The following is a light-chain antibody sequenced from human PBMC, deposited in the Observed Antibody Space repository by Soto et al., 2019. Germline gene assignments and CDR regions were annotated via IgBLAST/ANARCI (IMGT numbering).Light chain of an antibody. Sequence: ETVLTQSPGTLSLSPGERATVSCRASQSVSSSYLAWYQQKPGQAPSLLIYGAFRRATGIPDRFSGSGSGTDFTLTINRLEPEDFAVYYCQQYGTSFTFGPGTKVDIK. CDR2: GAF. V-gene: IGKV3-20*01. J-gene: IGKJ3*01. CDR1: QSVSSSY. CDR3: QQYGTSFT.